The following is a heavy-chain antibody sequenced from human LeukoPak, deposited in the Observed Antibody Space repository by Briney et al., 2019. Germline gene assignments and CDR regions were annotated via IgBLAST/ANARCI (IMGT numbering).Heavy chain of an antibody. CDR1: GFTFSSYG. CDR2: IWYDGSNK. CDR3: ASNYETEDLVDY. V-gene: IGHV3-33*01. D-gene: IGHD3-3*01. J-gene: IGHJ4*02. Sequence: PGRSLRLSCAASGFTFSSYGMRWVRQAPGKGLEWVAIIWYDGSNKYYADSVKGRFTISRDNSKSTLYLQMNSLRAEDTAVYYCASNYETEDLVDYWGQGTLVTVSS.